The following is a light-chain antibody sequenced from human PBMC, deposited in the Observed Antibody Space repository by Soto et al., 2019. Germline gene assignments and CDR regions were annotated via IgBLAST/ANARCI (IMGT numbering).Light chain of an antibody. CDR3: AAWDDSLSGQGV. Sequence: QSVLTQPPSASGTPGQRVTISCSGSSSNIGSNYVYWYQQLPGTAPKLLIYSNNQRPSGVPDRFSGSKYGTSASLAISGLRSEDEADYYCAAWDDSLSGQGVFGGGTKLTVL. J-gene: IGLJ2*01. V-gene: IGLV1-47*02. CDR1: SSNIGSNY. CDR2: SNN.